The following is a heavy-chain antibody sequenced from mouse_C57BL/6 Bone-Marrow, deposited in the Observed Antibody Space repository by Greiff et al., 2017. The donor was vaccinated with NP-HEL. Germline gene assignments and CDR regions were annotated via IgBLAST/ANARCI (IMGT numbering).Heavy chain of an antibody. CDR1: GYTFTSYW. D-gene: IGHD1-1*01. CDR2: IDPSDSYT. J-gene: IGHJ2*01. V-gene: IGHV1-69*01. CDR3: ARSHYYGSSYFDY. Sequence: QVQLQQPGAELVMPGASVKLSCKASGYTFTSYWMHWVKQRPGQGLEWIGEIDPSDSYTNYNQKFKGKSTLTVDKSSSTAYMQLSSLTSEDSAVYYCARSHYYGSSYFDYWGPGTTLTVSS.